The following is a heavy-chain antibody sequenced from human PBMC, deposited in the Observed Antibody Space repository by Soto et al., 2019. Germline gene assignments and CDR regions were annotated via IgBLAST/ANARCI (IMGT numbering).Heavy chain of an antibody. J-gene: IGHJ6*02. CDR1: GGTFSSYA. V-gene: IGHV1-69*13. Sequence: SVKVSCKASGGTFSSYAISWVRQAPGQGLEWMGGIIPIFGTANFAQKFQGRVTITADEATSTAYMELSRLSSEDTAVYYCARRIYGVGYGMDVWGQGTTVTVSS. D-gene: IGHD4-17*01. CDR3: ARRIYGVGYGMDV. CDR2: IIPIFGTA.